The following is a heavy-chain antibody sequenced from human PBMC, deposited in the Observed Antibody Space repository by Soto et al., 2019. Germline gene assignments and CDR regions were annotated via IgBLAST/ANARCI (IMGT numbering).Heavy chain of an antibody. Sequence: SETLSLTCAVYGGSFSGYYWSWIRQPPGKGLEWIGEINHSGSTNYNPSLKSRVTISVDTSKNQFSLKLSSVTAADTAVYYCAVPPYGGNPYYYYGMDVWGQGTTVTVSS. V-gene: IGHV4-34*01. CDR1: GGSFSGYY. D-gene: IGHD4-17*01. CDR3: AVPPYGGNPYYYYGMDV. J-gene: IGHJ6*02. CDR2: INHSGST.